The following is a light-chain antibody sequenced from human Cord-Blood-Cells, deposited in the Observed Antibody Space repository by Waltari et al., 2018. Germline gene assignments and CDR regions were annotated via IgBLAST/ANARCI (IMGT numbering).Light chain of an antibody. CDR1: QSISSY. CDR3: QQSYSTPPFT. V-gene: IGKV1-39*01. Sequence: DIQMTQSPSSLSASVGDRVTITCRASQSISSYLNWYQQKPGKAPKLLIYAASSLQSGVPSRFSGSGSGTDFTLTISSLQPEDFATYYCQQSYSTPPFTFGPGTK. J-gene: IGKJ3*01. CDR2: AAS.